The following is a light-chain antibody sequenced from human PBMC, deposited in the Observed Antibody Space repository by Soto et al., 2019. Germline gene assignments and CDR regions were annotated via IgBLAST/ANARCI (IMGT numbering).Light chain of an antibody. Sequence: DIQITQSPYSLAASVGDIFTITCRASQNIRTYLNWYQQKPGRAPKLLIHSASALPSGVPSRFSGSGSGTEFTLTMSGLQPEDFATYYCQQGHSPTYNFGQGTKVDIK. J-gene: IGKJ2*01. CDR2: SAS. CDR1: QNIRTY. V-gene: IGKV1-39*01. CDR3: QQGHSPTYN.